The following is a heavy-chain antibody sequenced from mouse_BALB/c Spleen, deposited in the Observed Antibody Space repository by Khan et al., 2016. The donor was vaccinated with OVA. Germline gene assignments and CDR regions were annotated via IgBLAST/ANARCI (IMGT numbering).Heavy chain of an antibody. J-gene: IGHJ2*01. CDR1: GYTFTSYW. V-gene: IGHV1S81*02. CDR2: TNPTNGRT. D-gene: IGHD1-1*01. CDR3: ARIKKIVATYFDY. Sequence: QMQLEESGAELVKAGASVKMSCKASGYTFTSYWMHWVKQRLGQGLEWFAETNPTNGRTYYNEKFKSKATLTVDKSSSTAYMLLSGPTFEDSAVYYCARIKKIVATYFDYGGQGTTLTVSS.